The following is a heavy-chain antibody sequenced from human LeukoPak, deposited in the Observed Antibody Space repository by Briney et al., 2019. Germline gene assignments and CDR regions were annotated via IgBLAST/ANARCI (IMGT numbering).Heavy chain of an antibody. CDR1: GYSFTNYG. CDR3: ASRSDYDSSGYYYYGYYYYYMDV. J-gene: IGHJ6*03. D-gene: IGHD3-22*01. Sequence: ASVKVSCKTSGYSFTNYGISWVRQAPGQGLEWMGWISAYNGNPIYAQKLQGRVTMSTDTSTSTVYMELRSLRSDDTAVYYCASRSDYDSSGYYYYGYYYYYMDVWGKGTTVTVSS. V-gene: IGHV1-18*01. CDR2: ISAYNGNP.